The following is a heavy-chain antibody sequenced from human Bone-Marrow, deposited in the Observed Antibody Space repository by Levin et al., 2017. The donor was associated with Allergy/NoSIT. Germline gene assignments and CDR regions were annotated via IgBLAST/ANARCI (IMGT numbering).Heavy chain of an antibody. D-gene: IGHD6-19*01. V-gene: IGHV1-18*01. CDR1: NNTFNNFG. J-gene: IGHJ5*02. CDR2: ISGHNDDT. CDR3: ARDRRSVAGTGWFDP. Sequence: VASVKVSCKASNNTFNNFGISWLRQAPGQGPEWMGWISGHNDDTEYAQRFQGRVTLTRDTSTRTTYMELWGLRSDDTAVYYCARDRRSVAGTGWFDPWGQGTLVTVSS.